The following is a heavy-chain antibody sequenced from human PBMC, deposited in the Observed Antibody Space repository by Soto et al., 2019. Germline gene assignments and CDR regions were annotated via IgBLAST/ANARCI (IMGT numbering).Heavy chain of an antibody. CDR3: ARGGGYYYDNSGYFSFEY. V-gene: IGHV4-31*03. CDR2: IYYSGTT. CDR1: GGSTSSGGFY. D-gene: IGHD3-22*01. J-gene: IGHJ4*01. Sequence: SETLSLTCTVSGGSTSSGGFYWSWIRQHPGKDLEWIGYIYYSGTTHYNPSLKSRVTISVDTSRNQFSLKLSSVTAADTAVYYCARGGGYYYDNSGYFSFEYWGHGTLVTVSS.